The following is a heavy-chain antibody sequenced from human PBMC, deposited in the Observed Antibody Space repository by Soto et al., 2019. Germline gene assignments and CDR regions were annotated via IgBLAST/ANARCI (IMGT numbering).Heavy chain of an antibody. CDR1: GFTFSSYG. V-gene: IGHV3-33*01. Sequence: QVRLVESGGGVVQPGRSLRLSCAASGFTFSSYGMHWVRQAPGKGLEWVAVIWYDGSNKYYADSVKGRFTISRDNSKNTLYLQMNSLRAEDTAVYYCARGLGIAANWFDPWGQGTLVTVSS. CDR2: IWYDGSNK. CDR3: ARGLGIAANWFDP. D-gene: IGHD6-13*01. J-gene: IGHJ5*02.